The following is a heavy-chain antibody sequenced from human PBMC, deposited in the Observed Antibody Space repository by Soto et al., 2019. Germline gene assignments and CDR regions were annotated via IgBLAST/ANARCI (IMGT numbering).Heavy chain of an antibody. J-gene: IGHJ5*02. Sequence: SETLSLTCTVSGGSISSGGYYWSWIRQHPGKGLEWIGYIYYSGSTYYNPSLKSRVTISVDTSKNQFSLKLSSVTAADTAVYYCARDYGYYYGSGSLNWFDPWGQGTLVTVSS. CDR2: IYYSGST. V-gene: IGHV4-31*03. CDR3: ARDYGYYYGSGSLNWFDP. CDR1: GGSISSGGYY. D-gene: IGHD3-10*01.